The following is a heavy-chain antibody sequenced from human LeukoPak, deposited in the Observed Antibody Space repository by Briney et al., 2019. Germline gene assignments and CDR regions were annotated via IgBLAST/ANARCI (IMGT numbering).Heavy chain of an antibody. CDR2: VSGSGAST. CDR3: AKDLDIVATITGN. Sequence: GGSLRLSCAASGFTFSSYAMSWVRQAPGKGLEWVSGVSGSGASTYYADSVKGRFAISRDNSKNTLYLQMNSLRAEDTAVYYCAKDLDIVATITGNWGQGTLVTVSS. J-gene: IGHJ4*02. CDR1: GFTFSSYA. V-gene: IGHV3-23*01. D-gene: IGHD5-12*01.